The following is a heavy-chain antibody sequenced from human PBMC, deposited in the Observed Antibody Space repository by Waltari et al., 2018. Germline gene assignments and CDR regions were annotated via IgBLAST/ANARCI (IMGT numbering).Heavy chain of an antibody. CDR2: INPNSGGT. CDR3: ARGGVGGEPPHAFDI. J-gene: IGHJ3*02. Sequence: QVQLVQSGAEVKKPGASVKVSCKASGYTFTGYYMPWVRQAPGKGLEWMGWINPNSGGTNYAQKFQGWVTMTRDTSISTAYMELSRLRSDDTAVYYCARGGVGGEPPHAFDIWGQGTMVTVSS. CDR1: GYTFTGYY. V-gene: IGHV1-2*04. D-gene: IGHD1-26*01.